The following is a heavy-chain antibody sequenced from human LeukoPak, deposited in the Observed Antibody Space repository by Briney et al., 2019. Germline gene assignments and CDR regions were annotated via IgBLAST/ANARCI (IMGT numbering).Heavy chain of an antibody. D-gene: IGHD3-10*01. V-gene: IGHV3-23*01. CDR3: ARDDGYGSGSPFDY. CDR1: GFTFSNYA. Sequence: GGSLRLSCAVSGFTFSNYAMRWVRQAPGKGLEGVSAISGNGDSTYYADSVKGRFTISRDMSKNTLYLQMNSLRAEDTAVYYCARDDGYGSGSPFDYWGQGTLVTVSS. CDR2: ISGNGDST. J-gene: IGHJ4*02.